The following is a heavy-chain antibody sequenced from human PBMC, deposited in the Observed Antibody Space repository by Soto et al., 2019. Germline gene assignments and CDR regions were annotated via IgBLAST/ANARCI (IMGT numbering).Heavy chain of an antibody. CDR3: AKGNSQLDDYYYYGMDV. J-gene: IGHJ6*02. Sequence: VGSLRLSFAASGFTFSSYAMSWVRQAPGKGLEWVSAISGSGGSTYYADSVKVLFTISRDNSKNTLYLQMNSLRAEDTAVYYCAKGNSQLDDYYYYGMDVWGQGTTVTVSS. V-gene: IGHV3-23*01. D-gene: IGHD6-13*01. CDR2: ISGSGGST. CDR1: GFTFSSYA.